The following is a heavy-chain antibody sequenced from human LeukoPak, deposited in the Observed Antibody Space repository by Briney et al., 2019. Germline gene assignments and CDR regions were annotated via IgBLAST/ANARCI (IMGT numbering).Heavy chain of an antibody. CDR3: ARVEVATTIFAGSYYYYGMDV. Sequence: SSETLSLTCTVSGGSISSYYWSWIRQPAGKGLEWIGRIYTSGSTNYNPSLKSRVTISVDTSKNQFSLKLSSVTAADTAVYYCARVEVATTIFAGSYYYYGMDVWGQGTTVTVSS. CDR2: IYTSGST. CDR1: GGSISSYY. D-gene: IGHD5-12*01. J-gene: IGHJ6*02. V-gene: IGHV4-4*07.